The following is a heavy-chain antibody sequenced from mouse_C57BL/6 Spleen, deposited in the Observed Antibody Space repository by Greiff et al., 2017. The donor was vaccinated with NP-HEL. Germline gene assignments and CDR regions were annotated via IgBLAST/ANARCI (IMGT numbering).Heavy chain of an antibody. CDR2: ISYSGST. CDR3: ARSPDGYRYAMDY. J-gene: IGHJ4*01. CDR1: GYSITSDY. Sequence: EVKLMESGPGLAKPSQTLSLTCSVTGYSITSDYWNWIRKFPGNKLEYMGYISYSGSTYYNPSLKSRISITRDTSKNQYYLQLNSVTTEDTATYYCARSPDGYRYAMDYWGQGPQSPSPQ. V-gene: IGHV3-8*01. D-gene: IGHD2-3*01.